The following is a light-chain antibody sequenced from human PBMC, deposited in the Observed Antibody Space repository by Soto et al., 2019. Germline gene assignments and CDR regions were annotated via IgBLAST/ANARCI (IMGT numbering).Light chain of an antibody. CDR2: LAS. CDR1: QTINRW. V-gene: IGKV1-5*03. J-gene: IGKJ2*01. CDR3: QQYKTYHT. Sequence: DIQMTQSPSTLSASVGDRVTIICRASQTINRWLAWYQQKPGKAPNLLIYLASNLKSGVPSRFSGDGSGTEFTLTISSLQPDDLATYYCQQYKTYHTFGQGTKLEIK.